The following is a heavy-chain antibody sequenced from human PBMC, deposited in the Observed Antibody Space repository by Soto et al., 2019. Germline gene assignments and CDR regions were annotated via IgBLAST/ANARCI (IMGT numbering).Heavy chain of an antibody. CDR2: IYYSGST. Sequence: PSETLSLTCTVSGGSISSSSYYWGWIRQPPGKGLEWIGSIYYSGSTYYNPSLKSRVTISVDTSKNQFSLKLSSVTAADTAVYYCARHWDYGSGSYSLLAGLFHYYYGMDVWGQGTTVTVSS. D-gene: IGHD3-10*01. CDR1: GGSISSSSYY. V-gene: IGHV4-39*01. CDR3: ARHWDYGSGSYSLLAGLFHYYYGMDV. J-gene: IGHJ6*02.